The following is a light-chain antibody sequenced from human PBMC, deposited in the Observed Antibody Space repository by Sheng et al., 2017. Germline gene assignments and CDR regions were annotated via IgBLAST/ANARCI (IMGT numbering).Light chain of an antibody. Sequence: AIRMTQSPSSLSAFTGDRVTITCRASHDISSFLAWYQQKPGKAPRLLIYASSTLQSGVPSRFNGSGSGTDFTLSISCLQSEDFASYFCQQYSTDPRTFGQGTKVEIK. CDR2: ASS. CDR3: QQYSTDPRT. CDR1: HDISSF. V-gene: IGKV1-8*01. J-gene: IGKJ1*01.